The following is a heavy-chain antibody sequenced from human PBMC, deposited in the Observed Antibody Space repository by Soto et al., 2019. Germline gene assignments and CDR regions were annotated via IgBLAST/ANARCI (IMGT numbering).Heavy chain of an antibody. Sequence: GGSLRLSCAASGFTFSNAWINWVRQAPGKGLEWVGRIKSKTDGGTTDYGAPVKGRFTVSRDDAKDTLYLQMTSLKTEDTALYYCTKDKHWYGMDVWGQRTTVTVSS. CDR3: TKDKHWYGMDV. CDR1: GFTFSNAW. CDR2: IKSKTDGGTT. D-gene: IGHD1-1*01. V-gene: IGHV3-15*07. J-gene: IGHJ6*02.